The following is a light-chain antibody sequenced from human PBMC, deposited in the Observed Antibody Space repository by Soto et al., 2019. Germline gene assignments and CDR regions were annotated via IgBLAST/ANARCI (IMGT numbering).Light chain of an antibody. V-gene: IGLV2-8*01. J-gene: IGLJ2*01. CDR3: SSYAGSNTLL. CDR2: EVN. CDR1: SSDVGGYNY. Sequence: QSVLAQPPSASWSPGQSVAISCTVTSSDVGGYNYVSWYQQHPGKAPKLMIYEVNKRPSGVSYRFSGSKSGNTASLTISALQPEDEADYYCSSYAGSNTLLFGGGTKVTVL.